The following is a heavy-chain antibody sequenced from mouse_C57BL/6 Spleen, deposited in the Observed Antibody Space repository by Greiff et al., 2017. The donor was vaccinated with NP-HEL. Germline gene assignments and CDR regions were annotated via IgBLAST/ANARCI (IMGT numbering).Heavy chain of an antibody. CDR3: ARDRRDAMDY. CDR2: IYPGDGDT. J-gene: IGHJ4*01. D-gene: IGHD2-14*01. Sequence: LQESGPELVKPGASVKISCKASGYAFSSSWMNWVKQRPGKGLEWIGRIYPGDGDTNYNGKFKGKATLTADKSSSTAYMQLSSLTSEDSAVYFCARDRRDAMDYWGQGTSVTVSS. CDR1: GYAFSSSW. V-gene: IGHV1-82*01.